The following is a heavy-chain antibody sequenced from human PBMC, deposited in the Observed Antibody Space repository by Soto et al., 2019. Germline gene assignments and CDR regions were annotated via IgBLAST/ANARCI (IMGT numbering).Heavy chain of an antibody. Sequence: PGGSLRLSCAASGFTFSSYSMNWVRQAPGKGLEWVSSISSSSSYIYYADSVKGRFTISRDNAKNSLYLQMNSLRAEGTAVYYCARSNYDFWSGYYSSYYYGMDVWGQGTTVTVSS. CDR2: ISSSSSYI. D-gene: IGHD3-3*01. V-gene: IGHV3-21*01. CDR1: GFTFSSYS. J-gene: IGHJ6*02. CDR3: ARSNYDFWSGYYSSYYYGMDV.